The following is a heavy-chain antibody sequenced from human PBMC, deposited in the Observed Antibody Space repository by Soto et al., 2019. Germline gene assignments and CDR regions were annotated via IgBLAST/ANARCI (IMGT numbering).Heavy chain of an antibody. CDR1: GGSFSGYY. CDR3: ARGLNRYNWNTPFDP. Sequence: SDTLSLTCAVFGGSFSGYYWSWAPQPPGKGLEWIGEINHSGSTNYNPSLKSRVTISVDTSKNQFSLKLSSVTAADTAVYYCARGLNRYNWNTPFDPWGQGTLVTVSS. CDR2: INHSGST. D-gene: IGHD1-20*01. V-gene: IGHV4-34*01. J-gene: IGHJ5*02.